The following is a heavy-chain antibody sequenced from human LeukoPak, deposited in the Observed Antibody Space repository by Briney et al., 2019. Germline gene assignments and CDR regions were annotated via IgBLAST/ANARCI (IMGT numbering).Heavy chain of an antibody. Sequence: GSLRLSCAASGFTFSSYSMNWVRQAPGKGLEWVSSISSSSSYIYYADSVKGRFTISRDNAKNSLYLQMNSLRAEDTAVYYCARDNGDYASYDYWGQGTLVTVSS. CDR1: GFTFSSYS. CDR2: ISSSSSYI. D-gene: IGHD4-17*01. V-gene: IGHV3-21*01. J-gene: IGHJ4*02. CDR3: ARDNGDYASYDY.